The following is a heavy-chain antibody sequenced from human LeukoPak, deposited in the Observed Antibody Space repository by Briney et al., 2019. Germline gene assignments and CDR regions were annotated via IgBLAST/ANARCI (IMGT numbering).Heavy chain of an antibody. D-gene: IGHD4-17*01. CDR1: GYSISSGYY. V-gene: IGHV4-38-2*02. Sequence: SSETLSLTCTVSGYSISSGYYWGWIRQPPGKGLEWIGSIYHSGSTYYNPSLKSRVTISVDTSKNQFSLKLSSVTAADTAVYYCARDFSMLTVRRFDYWGQGTLVTVSS. CDR3: ARDFSMLTVRRFDY. CDR2: IYHSGST. J-gene: IGHJ4*02.